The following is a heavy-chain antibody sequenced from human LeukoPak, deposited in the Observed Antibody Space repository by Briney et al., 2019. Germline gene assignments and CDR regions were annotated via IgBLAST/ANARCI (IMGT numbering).Heavy chain of an antibody. J-gene: IGHJ4*02. Sequence: GDLRLSCAASGFPFSNYAMHWVRQTPGKGLEWVTGISYDGTINSYADSVKGRFTISRDNSKNTLYLQMNSLRAEDTAVYYCAKDLGPYMIAVGLDFWGQGTLVTVSS. CDR3: AKDLGPYMIAVGLDF. D-gene: IGHD3-22*01. V-gene: IGHV3-30*18. CDR1: GFPFSNYA. CDR2: ISYDGTIN.